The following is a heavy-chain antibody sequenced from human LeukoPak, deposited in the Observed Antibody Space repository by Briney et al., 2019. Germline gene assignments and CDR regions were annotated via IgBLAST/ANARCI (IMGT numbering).Heavy chain of an antibody. Sequence: GGSLRLSCAASGFTFSSYAMHWVRQAPGKGLEWVAVISYDGSNKYYADSVKGRFTISRDNSKNTLYLQMNSLRAEDTAVYYCARDDGYWGQGTLVTVSS. CDR3: ARDDGY. CDR2: ISYDGSNK. CDR1: GFTFSSYA. J-gene: IGHJ4*02. V-gene: IGHV3-30-3*01.